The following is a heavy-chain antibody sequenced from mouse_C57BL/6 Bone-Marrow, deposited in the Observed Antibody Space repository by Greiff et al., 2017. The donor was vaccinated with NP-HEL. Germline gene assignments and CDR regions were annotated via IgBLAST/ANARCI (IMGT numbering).Heavy chain of an antibody. CDR1: GYTFTSYW. J-gene: IGHJ1*03. CDR3: TRSGNTYYYGSHWYFDV. CDR2: IYPGNSDT. V-gene: IGHV1-5*01. D-gene: IGHD1-1*01. Sequence: EVQLQQSGTVLARPGASVKMSCKTSGYTFTSYWMHWVKQRPGQGLEWIGAIYPGNSDTSYNQKFKGKAKLTAVTSASTAYMELSSLTNEDSAVYYCTRSGNTYYYGSHWYFDVWGTGTTVTVSS.